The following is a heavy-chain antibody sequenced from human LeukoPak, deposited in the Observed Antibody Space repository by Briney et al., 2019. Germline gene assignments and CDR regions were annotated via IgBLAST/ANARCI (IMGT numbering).Heavy chain of an antibody. D-gene: IGHD5-12*01. Sequence: GGSLRFSCAASGFTFNSYWMSWVRQAPGKGLEWVANIKQDGSEKHYVDSVRGRFTISRDNAKNSLYMQMNSLRAEDTAVYYCARGWRRSGYDSDDFDYWGQGTLVTVSS. CDR3: ARGWRRSGYDSDDFDY. V-gene: IGHV3-7*01. CDR2: IKQDGSEK. J-gene: IGHJ4*02. CDR1: GFTFNSYW.